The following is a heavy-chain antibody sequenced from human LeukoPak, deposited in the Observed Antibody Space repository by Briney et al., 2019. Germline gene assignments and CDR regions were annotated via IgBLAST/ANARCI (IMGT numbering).Heavy chain of an antibody. V-gene: IGHV3-30*03. J-gene: IGHJ4*02. D-gene: IGHD4-17*01. CDR1: GFTFSSYG. Sequence: GGSLRLSCAASGFTFSSYGMHWVRQAPGKGLEWVAVISYDGSNKYYADSVKGRFTISRDNSKNTLYLQMNSLRDEDTAVYYCAREKIYGDYDYWGQGTLVTVSS. CDR3: AREKIYGDYDY. CDR2: ISYDGSNK.